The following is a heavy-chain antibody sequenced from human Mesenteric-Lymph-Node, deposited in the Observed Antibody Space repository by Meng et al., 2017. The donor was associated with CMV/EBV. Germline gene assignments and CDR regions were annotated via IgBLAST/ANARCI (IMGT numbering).Heavy chain of an antibody. Sequence: ASVKVSCKASGYSFTGYYIHWVRQAPGQGLEWMGWINPKSGDTKYAQKLQGRVTMTRDTSISTAYMELSRLRSDDTAVYYCARGWGSYYYYGMDVWGQGTTVTVSS. CDR3: ARGWGSYYYYGMDV. J-gene: IGHJ6*02. CDR2: INPKSGDT. D-gene: IGHD3-16*01. V-gene: IGHV1-2*02. CDR1: GYSFTGYY.